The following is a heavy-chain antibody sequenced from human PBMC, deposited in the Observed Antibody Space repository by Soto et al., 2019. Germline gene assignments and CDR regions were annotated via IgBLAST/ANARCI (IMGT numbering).Heavy chain of an antibody. CDR1: GGSISSGDYY. D-gene: IGHD3-10*01. J-gene: IGHJ4*02. V-gene: IGHV4-30-4*01. CDR3: APQSETYGSEREIDY. CDR2: IYYSGST. Sequence: QVQLQESGPGLVKPSQTLSLTCTVSGGSISSGDYYWGWIRQPPGKGLEWIGYIYYSGSTYYNPSLKSRVTISVDTSKNQSSLKLSSVTAADTAVYYCAPQSETYGSEREIDYWDQGTLVTVSS.